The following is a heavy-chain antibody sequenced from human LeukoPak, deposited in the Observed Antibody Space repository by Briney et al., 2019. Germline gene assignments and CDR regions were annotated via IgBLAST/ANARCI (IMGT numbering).Heavy chain of an antibody. J-gene: IGHJ4*02. CDR1: GYTFTSYA. Sequence: ASVKVSCKASGYTFTSYAMHWVRQAPGQRLKWMGWINAGNGNTKYSQKFQGRVTITRDTSVSTAYMELSSLRSEDTAVYYCARESYCSGGSCYDYWGQGTLVTVSS. CDR2: INAGNGNT. CDR3: ARESYCSGGSCYDY. V-gene: IGHV1-3*01. D-gene: IGHD2-15*01.